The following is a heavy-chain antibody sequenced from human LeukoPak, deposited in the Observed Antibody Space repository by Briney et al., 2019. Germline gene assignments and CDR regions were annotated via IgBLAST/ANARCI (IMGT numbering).Heavy chain of an antibody. J-gene: IGHJ4*02. CDR3: ARGSYYYDSSGSDYFDY. V-gene: IGHV1-2*02. D-gene: IGHD3-22*01. CDR1: GYTFTGYY. Sequence: ASVKVSRKASGYTFTGYYMHWVRQAPGQGLEWMGWINPNSGGTNYAQKFQGRVTMTRDTSISTAYMELSRLRSDDTAVYYCARGSYYYDSSGSDYFDYWGQGTLVTVSS. CDR2: INPNSGGT.